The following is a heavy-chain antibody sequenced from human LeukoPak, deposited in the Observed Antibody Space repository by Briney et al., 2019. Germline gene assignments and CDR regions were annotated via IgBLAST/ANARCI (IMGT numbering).Heavy chain of an antibody. CDR3: ARETEEDDAFDI. CDR1: GGSISSYY. CDR2: IYYSGST. J-gene: IGHJ3*02. Sequence: SETLSLTCTVSGGSISSYYWSWIRQPPGKGLEWIGYIYYSGSTNYNPSLKSRVTISVDTSKNQFSLKLSSVTAADTAVYYCARETEEDDAFDIWGQGTMVTVSS. D-gene: IGHD7-27*01. V-gene: IGHV4-59*01.